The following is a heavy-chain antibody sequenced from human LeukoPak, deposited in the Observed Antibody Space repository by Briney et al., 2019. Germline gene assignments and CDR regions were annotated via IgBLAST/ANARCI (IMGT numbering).Heavy chain of an antibody. J-gene: IGHJ3*02. CDR2: IYYSGST. D-gene: IGHD3-3*01. CDR1: GGSISSYY. V-gene: IGHV4-59*01. CDR3: ARSYYDFWSAYDAFDI. Sequence: SETLSLTCTVSGGSISSYYWSWIRQPPGKGLEWIGYIYYSGSTNYSPSLKSRVTISVDTSKNQFSLKLSSVTAADTAVYYCARSYYDFWSAYDAFDIWGQGTMVTVSS.